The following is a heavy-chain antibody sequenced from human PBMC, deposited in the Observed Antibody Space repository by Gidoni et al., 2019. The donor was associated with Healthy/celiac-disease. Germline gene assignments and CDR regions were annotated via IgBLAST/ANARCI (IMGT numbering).Heavy chain of an antibody. CDR1: GFTFSSYS. CDR3: ASSSVGQQLGLSYYYYGMDV. Sequence: EVQLVESGGGLVQPGGSLRLSCAASGFTFSSYSMTWVRQAPGKGLEWVSYISSSSSTIYYADSVKGRFTISRDNAKNSLYLQMNSLRDEDTAVYYCASSSVGQQLGLSYYYYGMDVWGQGTTVTVSS. D-gene: IGHD6-13*01. CDR2: ISSSSSTI. V-gene: IGHV3-48*02. J-gene: IGHJ6*02.